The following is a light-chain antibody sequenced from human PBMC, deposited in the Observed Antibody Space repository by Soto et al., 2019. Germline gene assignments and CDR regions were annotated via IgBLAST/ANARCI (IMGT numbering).Light chain of an antibody. V-gene: IGLV2-14*01. CDR2: EVS. CDR3: HSYTSSNTLV. CDR1: ISDVGGYNF. Sequence: QSVLTQPASVSGSPGQSITISCTGAISDVGGYNFVSWYQQHPGKAPKLMIYEVSNRPSGVSDRFSGSKSGNTASLTISGLQADDEADYYCHSYTSSNTLVFGGGTKVTVL. J-gene: IGLJ2*01.